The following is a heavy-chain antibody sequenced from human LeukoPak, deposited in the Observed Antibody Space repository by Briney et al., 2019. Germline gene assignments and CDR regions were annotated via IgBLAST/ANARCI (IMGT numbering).Heavy chain of an antibody. V-gene: IGHV4-30-4*01. CDR1: GGSISIGDFK. CDR2: IYSNGTT. D-gene: IGHD1-14*01. CDR3: AKTGWRGGGTFNEFDP. J-gene: IGHJ5*02. Sequence: KPSETLSLTCTLSGGSISIGDFKWSWIRQSPGKGLEWIGYIYSNGTTYSNPSLKSRLTISIYTSRNQFSLTLISVTAADTAVYYCAKTGWRGGGTFNEFDPWGQGTLVTVSS.